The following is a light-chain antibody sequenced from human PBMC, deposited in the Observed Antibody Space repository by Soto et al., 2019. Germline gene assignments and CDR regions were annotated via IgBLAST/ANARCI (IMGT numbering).Light chain of an antibody. J-gene: IGKJ3*01. Sequence: EMVLTQSPGTLSLAPGERATLSCSASQSVRSSSLAWYQQKPGQAPRLLIYGASSRSTGIPDRFSGSGSATDFTRTITRLEPEDFEAEYCQQYGSSPVTFGPGPKVDIK. V-gene: IGKV3-20*01. CDR2: GAS. CDR3: QQYGSSPVT. CDR1: QSVRSSS.